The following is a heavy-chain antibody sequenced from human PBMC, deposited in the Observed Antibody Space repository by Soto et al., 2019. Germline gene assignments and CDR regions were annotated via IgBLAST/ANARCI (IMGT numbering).Heavy chain of an antibody. CDR3: ARVGLHGITMVEVGMDV. Sequence: PSETLSLTCTVSGGSVSSGSYYWSWIRQPPGKGLEWIGYIYYSGSTNYNPSLKSRVTISVDTSKNQFSLKLSSVTAADTAVYYCARVGLHGITMVEVGMDVWGQGTTVTVSS. J-gene: IGHJ6*02. CDR1: GGSVSSGSYY. CDR2: IYYSGST. D-gene: IGHD3-10*01. V-gene: IGHV4-61*01.